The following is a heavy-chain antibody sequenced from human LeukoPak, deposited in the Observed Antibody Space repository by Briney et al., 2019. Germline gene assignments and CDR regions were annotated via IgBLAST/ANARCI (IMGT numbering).Heavy chain of an antibody. CDR1: GFTFSTYG. D-gene: IGHD2-15*01. CDR3: ARGGARTLEVVVAAKYYYMDV. Sequence: GGSLRLSCAASGFTFSTYGMHWVRQAPGKGLEWVAFIRSNGSDTYYADSVKGRFTISRDNAKNSLYLQMNSLRAEDTAVYYCARGGARTLEVVVAAKYYYMDVWGKGTTVTISS. V-gene: IGHV3-30*02. J-gene: IGHJ6*03. CDR2: IRSNGSDT.